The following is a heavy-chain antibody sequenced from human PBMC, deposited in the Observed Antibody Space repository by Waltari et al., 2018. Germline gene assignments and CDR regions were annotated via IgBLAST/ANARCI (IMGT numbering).Heavy chain of an antibody. CDR3: VRDAFGNTIGGVFDY. CDR1: GFMFEDSA. Sequence: EVQLVESGGGLVQPGKSLRLSCVASGFMFEDSAMHWVRQVPGKGLGWLSGISWNSNKIVYADSVKGRFTISRDNAENSLYLRMNNLRAEDTALYYCVRDAFGNTIGGVFDYWGQGTLLTVSS. CDR2: ISWNSNKI. J-gene: IGHJ4*02. D-gene: IGHD3-3*01. V-gene: IGHV3-9*01.